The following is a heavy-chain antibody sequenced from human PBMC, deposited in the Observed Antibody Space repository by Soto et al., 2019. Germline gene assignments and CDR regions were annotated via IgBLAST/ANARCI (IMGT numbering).Heavy chain of an antibody. V-gene: IGHV4-30-2*01. CDR2: ISHTGRT. D-gene: IGHD3-16*01. CDR3: ARAVAPYLGTWFDP. J-gene: IGHJ5*02. CDR1: GGSISSGNSYA. Sequence: QLQLQESGSGLVKPSQTLSLTCAVSGGSISSGNSYAWSWIRQPPGKGLEWIGSISHTGRTFYNPSLKGRVTMSVDKSKNQFSLKLSSVTAADMAVYYCARAVAPYLGTWFDPWGQGSLVIVSS.